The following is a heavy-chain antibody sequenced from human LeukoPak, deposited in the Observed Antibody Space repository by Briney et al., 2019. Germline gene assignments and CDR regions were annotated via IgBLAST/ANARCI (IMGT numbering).Heavy chain of an antibody. CDR3: ARVLIEYSSVGGYFQH. CDR1: GGTFSSYA. V-gene: IGHV1-69*05. J-gene: IGHJ1*01. D-gene: IGHD6-6*01. Sequence: EASVKVSCKASGGTFSSYAISWVRQAPGQGLEWMGGIIPIFGTANYAQKFQGRVTITTDESTSTAYMELSSLRSEDTAVYYCARVLIEYSSVGGYFQHWGQGTLVTVSS. CDR2: IIPIFGTA.